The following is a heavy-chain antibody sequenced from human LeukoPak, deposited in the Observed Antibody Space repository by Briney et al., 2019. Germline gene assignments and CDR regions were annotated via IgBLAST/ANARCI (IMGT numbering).Heavy chain of an antibody. D-gene: IGHD6-19*01. V-gene: IGHV3-23*01. Sequence: GGSLRLSCTASGFSFTDFDMNWVRQAPGKGLEWVSHTTHSGITTHYADSVKGRFTISRDNSKSTLYLQMNSLRAEDTAVYYWAKPVTGSIFDYWGRGTLVTVSS. J-gene: IGHJ4*02. CDR1: GFSFTDFD. CDR3: AKPVTGSIFDY. CDR2: TTHSGITT.